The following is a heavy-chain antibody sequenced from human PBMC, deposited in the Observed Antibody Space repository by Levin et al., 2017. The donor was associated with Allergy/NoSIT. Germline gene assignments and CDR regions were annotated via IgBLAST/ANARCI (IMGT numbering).Heavy chain of an antibody. CDR3: AKDVSEGRYFDY. V-gene: IGHV3-23*01. J-gene: IGHJ4*02. CDR2: ITGSGSST. CDR1: GFTFSKYA. Sequence: GESLKISCAASGFTFSKYAMSWVRQAPGKGLEWVSGITGSGSSTFYGDFVKGRFTISRDNSKNTLYMQMNSLRAEDTAIYYCAKDVSEGRYFDYWGQGTLVTVSS. D-gene: IGHD2-8*01.